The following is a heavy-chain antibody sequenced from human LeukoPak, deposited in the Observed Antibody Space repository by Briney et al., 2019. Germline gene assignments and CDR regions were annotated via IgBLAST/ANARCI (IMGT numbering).Heavy chain of an antibody. V-gene: IGHV4-59*01. CDR2: IYYSGST. CDR1: GGSISSYY. J-gene: IGHJ4*02. Sequence: SETLSLTCTVSGGSISSYYWSWIRQPPGKGLEWIGYIYYSGSTNYNPSLKSRVTISVDTSKNQFSLKLSSVTAADTAVYYCARGREWEPKVFDYWGQGTLVTVSS. D-gene: IGHD1-26*01. CDR3: ARGREWEPKVFDY.